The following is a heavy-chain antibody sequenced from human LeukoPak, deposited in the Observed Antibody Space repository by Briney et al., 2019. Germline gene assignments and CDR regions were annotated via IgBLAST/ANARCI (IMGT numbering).Heavy chain of an antibody. CDR1: GGSISSGSYY. V-gene: IGHV4-61*02. J-gene: IGHJ4*02. Sequence: PSQTLSLTCTVSGGSISSGSYYWRWIRQPAGKGLEWIGRIYTSGSTNYNPSLKSRVTISVDTSKNQFSLKLSSVTAADTAVYYCARGTYYYDRFDYWGQGTLVTVSS. CDR3: ARGTYYYDRFDY. D-gene: IGHD3-22*01. CDR2: IYTSGST.